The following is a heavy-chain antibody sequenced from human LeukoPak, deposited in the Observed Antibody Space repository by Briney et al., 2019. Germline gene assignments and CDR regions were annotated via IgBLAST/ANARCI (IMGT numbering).Heavy chain of an antibody. CDR3: AKGRGLVSPDDH. J-gene: IGHJ4*02. CDR1: GFTFSSYG. CDR2: IWYDGSNK. Sequence: PGGSLRLSCAASGFTFSSYGMHWVRQAPGKGLEWVAVIWYDGSNKYYADSVKGRFTISRDNSKNTLYLQMNSLKAEDTAVYYCAKGRGLVSPDDHWGQGTLVTVSS. V-gene: IGHV3-33*06. D-gene: IGHD3/OR15-3a*01.